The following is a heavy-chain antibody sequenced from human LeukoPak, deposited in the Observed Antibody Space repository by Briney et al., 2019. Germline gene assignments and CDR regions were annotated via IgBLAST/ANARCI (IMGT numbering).Heavy chain of an antibody. J-gene: IGHJ6*04. CDR3: AELGITMIGGV. Sequence: GGSLRLSCAASGFTFSSYGMSWVRQAPGKGLEWVSYISSSGSTIYYADSVEGRFTISSDNAKNSLYLQMNSLRAEDTAVYYCAELGITMIGGVWGKGTTVNISS. CDR1: GFTFSSYG. D-gene: IGHD3-10*02. V-gene: IGHV3-48*04. CDR2: ISSSGSTI.